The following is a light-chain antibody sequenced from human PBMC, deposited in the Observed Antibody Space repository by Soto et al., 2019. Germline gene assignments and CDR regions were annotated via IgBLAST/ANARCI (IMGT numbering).Light chain of an antibody. CDR2: AAS. J-gene: IGKJ5*01. Sequence: DIQMTQSPSTVSASVGDRVTITCRASQDISRVLGWYQQKPGNAPKILIFAASSLQSGVPSRFSGSGSGTDFTLTISNLQPEDFVTYYCQQAYSFPITFGQGTRLEI. V-gene: IGKV1-12*01. CDR3: QQAYSFPIT. CDR1: QDISRV.